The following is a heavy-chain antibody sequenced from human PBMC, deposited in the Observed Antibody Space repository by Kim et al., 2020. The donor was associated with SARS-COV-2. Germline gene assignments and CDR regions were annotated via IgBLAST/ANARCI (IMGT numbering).Heavy chain of an antibody. V-gene: IGHV4-39*01. Sequence: NPPLKSRVTISVDTSKNQFSLKLSSVTAADTAVYYCARQIEGYSSGWYDYWGQGTLVTVSS. CDR3: ARQIEGYSSGWYDY. J-gene: IGHJ4*02. D-gene: IGHD6-19*01.